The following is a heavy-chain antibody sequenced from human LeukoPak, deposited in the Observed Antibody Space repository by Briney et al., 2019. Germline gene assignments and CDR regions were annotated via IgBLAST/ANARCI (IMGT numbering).Heavy chain of an antibody. Sequence: GGSLRLSCAASGFTFANAWMSWVRQAPGEGLEWVGRIKSKADGGTTDFAAPVKGRFTISRDDSKNSLYLQMNTLKTEDTAVYYCTTGPPDYSNYYYYQSMDVWGKGTTVTVSS. V-gene: IGHV3-15*01. J-gene: IGHJ6*03. CDR1: GFTFANAW. D-gene: IGHD4-11*01. CDR3: TTGPPDYSNYYYYQSMDV. CDR2: IKSKADGGTT.